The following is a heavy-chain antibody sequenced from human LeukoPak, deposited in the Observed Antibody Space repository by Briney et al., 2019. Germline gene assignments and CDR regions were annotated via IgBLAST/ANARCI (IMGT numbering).Heavy chain of an antibody. V-gene: IGHV3-23*01. CDR3: AKEADSGSYILPVDY. D-gene: IGHD1-26*01. CDR2: ISGSGGST. CDR1: GFTFSSYA. Sequence: GGSLGFSCAASGFTFSSYAMSWVRQAPGKGLEWVSAISGSGGSTYYADSVKGRFTISRDNSKNTLYLQMNSLRAEDTAVYYCAKEADSGSYILPVDYWGQGTLVTVSS. J-gene: IGHJ4*02.